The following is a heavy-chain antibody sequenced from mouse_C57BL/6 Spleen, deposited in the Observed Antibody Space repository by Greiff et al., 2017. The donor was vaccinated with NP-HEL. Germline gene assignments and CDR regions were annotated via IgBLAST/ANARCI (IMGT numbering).Heavy chain of an antibody. D-gene: IGHD2-4*01. CDR3: ARSGPLIYYDYDGAMDY. CDR2: IYPGSGNT. Sequence: QVQLQQSGAELVRPGASVKLSCKASGYTFTDYYINWVKQRPGQGLEWIARIYPGSGNTYYNEKFKCKATLTAEKSSSTAYMQLSSLTSEDSAVYFCARSGPLIYYDYDGAMDYWGQGTSVTVSS. CDR1: GYTFTDYY. V-gene: IGHV1-76*01. J-gene: IGHJ4*01.